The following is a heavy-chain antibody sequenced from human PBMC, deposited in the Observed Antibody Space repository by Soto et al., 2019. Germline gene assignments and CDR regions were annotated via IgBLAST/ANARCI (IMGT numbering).Heavy chain of an antibody. CDR1: GGTFSSYA. D-gene: IGHD5-18*01. V-gene: IGHV1-69*13. CDR3: ARAQYHSYGLVRPFDY. CDR2: IIPIFGTA. J-gene: IGHJ4*02. Sequence: WASVKVSCKASGGTFSSYAISWVRQAPGQGLEWMGGIIPIFGTANYAQKFQGRVTITADESTSTAYMELSSLRSEDTAVYYCARAQYHSYGLVRPFDYWGQGTLVTVSS.